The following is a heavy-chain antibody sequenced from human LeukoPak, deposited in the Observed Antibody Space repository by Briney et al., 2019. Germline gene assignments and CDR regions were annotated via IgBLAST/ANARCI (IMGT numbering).Heavy chain of an antibody. D-gene: IGHD1-26*01. CDR1: GFNFRSSA. CDR3: AKDLGLQVGASPFDY. CDR2: MRSDGSDE. Sequence: GGSLRLSCAASGFNFRSSAMHWVRQAPGKGLEWMAFMRSDGSDEHYADSVKGRFTISRDNSHNTLYLQMNSLHSEDTAVYYCAKDLGLQVGASPFDYWGQGTLVTVSS. J-gene: IGHJ4*02. V-gene: IGHV3-30*02.